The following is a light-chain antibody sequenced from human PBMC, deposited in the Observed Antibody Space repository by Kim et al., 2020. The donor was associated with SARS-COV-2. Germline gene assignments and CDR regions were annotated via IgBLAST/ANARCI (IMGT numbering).Light chain of an antibody. CDR2: KVS. Sequence: DVVMTQSPLSLTVTLGQPASISCRSSQSLVYSDGNTYLSWFQQRPGQSPRRLIYKVSNRDSGVPDRFSGSGSGTDFTLKISRVEAAEVGVYYCIQGTPWPPGTFGQGTKLEIK. CDR1: QSLVYSDGNTY. V-gene: IGKV2-30*01. CDR3: IQGTPWPPGT. J-gene: IGKJ2*01.